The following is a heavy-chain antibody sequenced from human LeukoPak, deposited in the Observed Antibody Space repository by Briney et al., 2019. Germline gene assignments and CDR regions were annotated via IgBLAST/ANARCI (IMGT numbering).Heavy chain of an antibody. CDR1: GFTFSDYY. CDR3: ARDEMATIGHHYYYYYYMDV. Sequence: PGGSLRLSCAASGFTFSDYYMSWIRQAPGKGLEGVSYISSSGSTIYYADSVKGRFTISRDNAKNSLYLQMNSLRAEDTAVYYCARDEMATIGHHYYYYYYMDVWGKGTTVTISS. V-gene: IGHV3-11*01. J-gene: IGHJ6*03. CDR2: ISSSGSTI. D-gene: IGHD5-24*01.